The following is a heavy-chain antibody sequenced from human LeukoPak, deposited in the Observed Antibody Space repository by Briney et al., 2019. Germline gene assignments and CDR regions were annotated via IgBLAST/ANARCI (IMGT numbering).Heavy chain of an antibody. CDR3: ARDVGRYDFWCGSKSAFDY. CDR1: GFTYSSYS. V-gene: IGHV3-21*01. Sequence: GGSLRLSCAASGFTYSSYSMNWVRQAPGKGLEWVSSISSSSSYIYYADSVKGRFTISRDNAKNSLYLQMNSLRAEDTAVYYCARDVGRYDFWCGSKSAFDYWGQGTLVTVSS. J-gene: IGHJ4*02. CDR2: ISSSSSYI. D-gene: IGHD3-3*01.